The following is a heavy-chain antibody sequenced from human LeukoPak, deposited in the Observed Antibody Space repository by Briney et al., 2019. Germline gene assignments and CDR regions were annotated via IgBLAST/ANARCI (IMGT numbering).Heavy chain of an antibody. V-gene: IGHV3-15*01. CDR3: TTDCRDGSGIFWYYYYMDV. Sequence: PGGSLRLSCAASGFTFSNAWMSWVRQAPGKGLEWVGRIKSKTDGGTTDYAAPVKGRFTISRDDSKNTLYLQMNSLKTEDTAVYYCTTDCRDGSGIFWYYYYMDVWGKGTTVTVSS. D-gene: IGHD3-10*01. CDR2: IKSKTDGGTT. CDR1: GFTFSNAW. J-gene: IGHJ6*03.